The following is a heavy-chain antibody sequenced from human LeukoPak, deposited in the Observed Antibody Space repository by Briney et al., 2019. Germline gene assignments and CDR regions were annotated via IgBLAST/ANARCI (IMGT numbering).Heavy chain of an antibody. V-gene: IGHV1-8*03. D-gene: IGHD3-22*01. Sequence: GASVKVSCKASGYTFTSYDINWVRQATGQGLEWMGWMNPNSGSTGYVQKFQGRVTITRNTSISTAYMELSSLRSEDTAVYYCARGGAGYYDSSGYLTDWGQGTLVTVSS. CDR1: GYTFTSYD. CDR2: MNPNSGST. CDR3: ARGGAGYYDSSGYLTD. J-gene: IGHJ4*02.